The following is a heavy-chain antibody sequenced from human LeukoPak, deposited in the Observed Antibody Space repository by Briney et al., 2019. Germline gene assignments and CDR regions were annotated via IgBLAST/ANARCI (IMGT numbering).Heavy chain of an antibody. J-gene: IGHJ4*02. D-gene: IGHD3-3*01. CDR1: GGSISSGSYY. Sequence: TSQTLSLTCTVSGGSISSGSYYWSWIRQPAGKGLEWIGRIHTSGSTNYNPSLKSRVTISVDTSKNQFSLKLSSVTAADTAVYYCARGYDFWSGEFLDYWGQGTLVTVSS. CDR2: IHTSGST. CDR3: ARGYDFWSGEFLDY. V-gene: IGHV4-61*02.